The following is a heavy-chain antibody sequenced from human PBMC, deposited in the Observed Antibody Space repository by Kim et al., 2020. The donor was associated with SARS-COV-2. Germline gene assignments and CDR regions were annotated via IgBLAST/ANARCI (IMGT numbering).Heavy chain of an antibody. J-gene: IGHJ4*02. CDR2: IRSKANSYAT. Sequence: GGSLRLSCAASGFTFSGSAMHWVRQASGKGLEWVGRIRSKANSYATAYAASVKGRFTISRDDSKNTAYLQMNSLKTEDTAVYYCTSTYYYDSSGSLRVDYWGQGTLVTVSS. D-gene: IGHD3-22*01. V-gene: IGHV3-73*01. CDR3: TSTYYYDSSGSLRVDY. CDR1: GFTFSGSA.